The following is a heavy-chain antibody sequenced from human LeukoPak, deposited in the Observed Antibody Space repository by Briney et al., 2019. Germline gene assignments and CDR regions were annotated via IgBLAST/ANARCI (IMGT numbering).Heavy chain of an antibody. Sequence: SETLSLTCTVSGGSISSYYWSWIRQPPRKGLEWIGYIYYSGSTNYNPSLKSRVTISVDTSKNQYSLKLSSVTAADTAVYYCAGGLVLYYYYGMDVWGQGTTVTVSS. CDR1: GGSISSYY. CDR3: AGGLVLYYYYGMDV. J-gene: IGHJ6*02. D-gene: IGHD6-19*01. V-gene: IGHV4-59*01. CDR2: IYYSGST.